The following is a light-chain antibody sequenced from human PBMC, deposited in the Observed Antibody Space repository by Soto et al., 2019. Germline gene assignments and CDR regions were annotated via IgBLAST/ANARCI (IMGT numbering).Light chain of an antibody. V-gene: IGLV2-14*03. CDR2: DVS. CDR3: SSYTPSNTRQIV. J-gene: IGLJ1*01. CDR1: SSDVGGYNY. Sequence: QSVLTQPASVSGSPGQSITISCTGTSSDVGGYNYVSWYQHHPGKAPKLMIFDVSNRPSGVSNRFSGSKSGHTASLTISGLQPEDEADYYCSSYTPSNTRQIVFGTGTQLTVL.